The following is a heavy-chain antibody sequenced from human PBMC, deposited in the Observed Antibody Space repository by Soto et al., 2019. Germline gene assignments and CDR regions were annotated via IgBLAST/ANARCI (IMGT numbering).Heavy chain of an antibody. J-gene: IGHJ4*02. D-gene: IGHD5-18*01. V-gene: IGHV1-3*01. CDR3: ARDGTAMVGD. CDR1: GYTFTSYA. Sequence: QVQLVQSGAEVKKPGASVKVSCKASGYTFTSYAMHWVRQAPGQRLEWMGWINAGNGNTKYSQKCQGRVTITRDTSASTAYMELSSLRSEDTAVYYCARDGTAMVGDWGQGTLVTVSS. CDR2: INAGNGNT.